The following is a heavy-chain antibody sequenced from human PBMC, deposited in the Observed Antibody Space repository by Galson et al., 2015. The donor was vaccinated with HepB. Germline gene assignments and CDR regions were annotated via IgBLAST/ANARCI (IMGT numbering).Heavy chain of an antibody. CDR2: VSTFSGNT. CDR1: GSTFTDYG. CDR3: ARARTMDV. D-gene: IGHD1-14*01. V-gene: IGHV1-18*01. J-gene: IGHJ6*04. Sequence: SVTVSCKASGSTFTDYGISWVRQAPGQGLEWMGWVSTFSGNTNYAQRLQGRVTMTTDTSSRTAYMELRSLRADDTAVYYCARARTMDVWGKGTTVTVSS.